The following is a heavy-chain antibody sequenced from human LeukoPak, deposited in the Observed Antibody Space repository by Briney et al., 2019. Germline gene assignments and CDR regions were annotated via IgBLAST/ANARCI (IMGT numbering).Heavy chain of an antibody. CDR3: ARGENYCDNSGYDY. Sequence: PSETLSLTCAVYGGSFSGYYWYWIRQPPGKGLEWIGEINHSGTTNYNPSLKSRVTISVDTSKNQFSLKLSPVTAADTAVYYCARGENYCDNSGYDYWGQGILVTVSS. V-gene: IGHV4-34*01. CDR1: GGSFSGYY. D-gene: IGHD3-22*01. CDR2: INHSGTT. J-gene: IGHJ4*02.